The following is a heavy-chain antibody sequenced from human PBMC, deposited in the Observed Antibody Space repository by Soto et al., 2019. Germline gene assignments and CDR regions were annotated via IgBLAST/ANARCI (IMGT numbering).Heavy chain of an antibody. CDR3: ARDSSIVRGVRTFDY. CDR2: INAGNGNT. CDR1: GYTFTSYA. V-gene: IGHV1-3*01. J-gene: IGHJ4*02. D-gene: IGHD3-10*01. Sequence: ASVKVSCKASGYTFTSYAMHWVRQAPGQRLEWMGWINAGNGNTKYSQKFQGRVTITRDTSASTAYMELSSLRSEDTAVYYCARDSSIVRGVRTFDYWGQGTLVTVSS.